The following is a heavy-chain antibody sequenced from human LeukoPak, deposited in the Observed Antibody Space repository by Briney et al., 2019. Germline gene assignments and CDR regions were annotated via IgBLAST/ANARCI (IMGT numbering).Heavy chain of an antibody. Sequence: GGSLRLSCAASGFTFSSYAMSWVRQAPGKGLEWVSVIYSGGSTYYADSVKGRFTISRDNSKNTLYLQMNNLRVEDTAVYYCARYHTALNYWGQGTLVTASS. CDR1: GFTFSSYA. D-gene: IGHD5-18*01. V-gene: IGHV3-23*03. CDR3: ARYHTALNY. CDR2: IYSGGST. J-gene: IGHJ4*02.